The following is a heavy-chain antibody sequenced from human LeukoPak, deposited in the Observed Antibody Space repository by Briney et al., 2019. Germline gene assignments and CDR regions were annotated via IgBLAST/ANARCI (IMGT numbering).Heavy chain of an antibody. CDR2: VKSKVHGGTI. V-gene: IGHV3-15*01. Sequence: SWIRQAPGKGLEWVGRVKSKVHGGTIDYAAPVKGRFTISREDSKNTMSLQMNSLKTEDTAVYYCTTEYYYGMNVWGLGTTVTVSS. J-gene: IGHJ6*02. CDR3: TTEYYYGMNV.